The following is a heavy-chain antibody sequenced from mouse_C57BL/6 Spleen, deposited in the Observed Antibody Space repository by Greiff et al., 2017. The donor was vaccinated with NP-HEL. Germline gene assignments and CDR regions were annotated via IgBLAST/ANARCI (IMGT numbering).Heavy chain of an antibody. CDR3: ARWAIVSGSSYYFDY. CDR2: IYPRSGNT. D-gene: IGHD1-1*01. Sequence: QVQLKESGAELARPGASVKLSCKASGYTFTSYGISWVKQRTGQGLEWIGEIYPRSGNTYYNEKFKGKATLTADKSSSTAYMELRSLTSEDSAVYFCARWAIVSGSSYYFDYWGQGTTLTVSS. J-gene: IGHJ2*01. CDR1: GYTFTSYG. V-gene: IGHV1-81*01.